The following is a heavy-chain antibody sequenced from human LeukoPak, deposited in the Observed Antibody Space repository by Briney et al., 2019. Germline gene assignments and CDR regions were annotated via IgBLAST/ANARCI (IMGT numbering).Heavy chain of an antibody. CDR1: GGTFSSYA. Sequence: GASVKVSCKASGGTFSSYAISWVRQAPGQGLEWMGGIIPIFGTANYAQKFQGRVTITADESTSTAYMELSSLRSEDTAVYYCARDLGGICSSTSCPNGYFDLWGRGTLVTVSS. J-gene: IGHJ2*01. CDR3: ARDLGGICSSTSCPNGYFDL. CDR2: IIPIFGTA. V-gene: IGHV1-69*13. D-gene: IGHD2-2*01.